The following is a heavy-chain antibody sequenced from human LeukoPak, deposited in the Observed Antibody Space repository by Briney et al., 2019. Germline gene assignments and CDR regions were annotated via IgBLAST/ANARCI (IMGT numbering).Heavy chain of an antibody. CDR1: GLTFGDYA. CDR3: TAGLGRTNDDC. V-gene: IGHV3-49*04. Sequence: GGSLRLSCTASGLTFGDYAMSWVRQAPGKGLEWVGRIKENSVGGTTDYAAPVKGRFSISRDDSKNTVYLEMNSLKTEDTAIYYCTAGLGRTNDDCWGQGTLVTVSS. CDR2: IKENSVGGTT. J-gene: IGHJ4*02. D-gene: IGHD2-8*01.